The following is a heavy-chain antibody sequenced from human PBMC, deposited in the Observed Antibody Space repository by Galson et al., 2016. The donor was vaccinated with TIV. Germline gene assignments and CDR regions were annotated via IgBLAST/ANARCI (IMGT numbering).Heavy chain of an antibody. V-gene: IGHV3-33*01. CDR1: GFTFSSFG. J-gene: IGHJ4*02. CDR2: IWYDGTNT. Sequence: SLRLSCAASGFTFSSFGMHWVRQAPGKGLEWVALIWYDGTNTYYADSVKGRFTISRDNSKNTLFVQMNSLRAEDTAVYYCARAPDYGGNFGGTGEIHSYYFHYWGQGTLVTVSS. D-gene: IGHD4-23*01. CDR3: ARAPDYGGNFGGTGEIHSYYFHY.